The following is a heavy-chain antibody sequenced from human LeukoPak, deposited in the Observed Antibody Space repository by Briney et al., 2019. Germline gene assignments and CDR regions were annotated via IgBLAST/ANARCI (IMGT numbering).Heavy chain of an antibody. V-gene: IGHV4-34*01. CDR2: IYHSGST. D-gene: IGHD6-13*01. J-gene: IGHJ4*02. CDR1: GGSFSGYY. Sequence: SETLSLTCAVYGGSFSGYYWSWIRQPPGKGLEWIGSIYHSGSTYYNPSLKSRVTMSVDTSKNQFSLKLSSVTAADTAVYYCARQGELYSSSWYYFDYWGQGTLVTVSS. CDR3: ARQGELYSSSWYYFDY.